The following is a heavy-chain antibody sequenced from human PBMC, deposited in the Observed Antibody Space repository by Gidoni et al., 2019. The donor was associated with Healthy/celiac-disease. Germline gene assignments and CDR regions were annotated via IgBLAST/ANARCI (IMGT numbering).Heavy chain of an antibody. Sequence: QVQLVESGGGVVEPGRSLRLPCAASGFTFSSYGMHWVRQAPGKGLEWVAVIWYDGSNKYYADSVKGRFTISRDNSKNTLYLQMNSLRAEDTAVYYCAREGSTYCSGGSCYSYYFDYWGQGTLVTVSS. V-gene: IGHV3-33*01. J-gene: IGHJ4*02. CDR2: IWYDGSNK. CDR1: GFTFSSYG. CDR3: AREGSTYCSGGSCYSYYFDY. D-gene: IGHD2-15*01.